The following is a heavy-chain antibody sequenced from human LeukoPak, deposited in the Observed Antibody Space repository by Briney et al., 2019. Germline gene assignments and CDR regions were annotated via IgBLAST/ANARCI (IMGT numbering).Heavy chain of an antibody. Sequence: GRSLRLSCAASGFTFSSYAMHWVRQAPGKGLEWVAVIWYDGSNKYYADSVKGRFTISRDNSKNTLYLQMNSLRAEDTAVYYCWRRYCSGGSCYSFRGDWFDPWGQGTLVTGSS. V-gene: IGHV3-33*08. D-gene: IGHD2-15*01. CDR3: WRRYCSGGSCYSFRGDWFDP. CDR1: GFTFSSYA. J-gene: IGHJ5*02. CDR2: IWYDGSNK.